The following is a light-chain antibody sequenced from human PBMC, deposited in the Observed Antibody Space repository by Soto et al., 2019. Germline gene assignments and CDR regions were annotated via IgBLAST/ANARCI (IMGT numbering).Light chain of an antibody. Sequence: DIQLTQSPSSLSASVGDRVTITCRASQSISSYLNWFQQKPGKAPKLLMYAASSLQSGVPSRVSGSGSGTDFTLTISSLQPEDLATYYCQQSYSTLWTFGQGTKVDIK. CDR1: QSISSY. V-gene: IGKV1-39*01. CDR3: QQSYSTLWT. CDR2: AAS. J-gene: IGKJ1*01.